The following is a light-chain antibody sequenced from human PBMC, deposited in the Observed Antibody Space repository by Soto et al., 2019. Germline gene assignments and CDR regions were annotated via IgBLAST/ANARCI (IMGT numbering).Light chain of an antibody. V-gene: IGKV3D-15*01. CDR1: QSFRSN. Sequence: EIVMTQSAATLSGSPGERATLSCRASQSFRSNLAWYQQRLGQAPRLLIYGASTRDTGIPARFSGSEYGTEVNLTISNLQSEDAAVYFCQQYNDWPRTFGQGTRLEIK. J-gene: IGKJ5*01. CDR2: GAS. CDR3: QQYNDWPRT.